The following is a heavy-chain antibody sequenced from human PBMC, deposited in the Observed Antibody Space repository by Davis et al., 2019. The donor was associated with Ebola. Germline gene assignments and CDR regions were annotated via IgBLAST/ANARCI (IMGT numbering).Heavy chain of an antibody. CDR2: IYPGDSDV. CDR3: AKRGYSGLYHGFDV. Sequence: GESLKISCKGSGYSFTTYWIAWVRQTPAKGLEWMGIIYPGDSDVRYSPSFQGQVTISADKSISAAHLQWTSLKASDTAIYYCAKRGYSGLYHGFDVWGQGTLVTVSS. D-gene: IGHD1-26*01. V-gene: IGHV5-51*01. CDR1: GYSFTTYW. J-gene: IGHJ4*02.